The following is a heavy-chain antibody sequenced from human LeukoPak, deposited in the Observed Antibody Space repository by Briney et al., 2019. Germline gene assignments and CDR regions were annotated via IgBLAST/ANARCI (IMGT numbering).Heavy chain of an antibody. V-gene: IGHV4-31*03. CDR3: ARGRGYSGSYPDY. Sequence: SQTLSLTCTVSGGSISSGGYYWSWIRQHPGKGVEWIGYIYYSGSTYYNPSLKSRVTISVDTSKNQFSLKLSSVTAADTAVYYCARGRGYSGSYPDYWGQGTLVTVSS. CDR2: IYYSGST. J-gene: IGHJ4*02. D-gene: IGHD1-26*01. CDR1: GGSISSGGYY.